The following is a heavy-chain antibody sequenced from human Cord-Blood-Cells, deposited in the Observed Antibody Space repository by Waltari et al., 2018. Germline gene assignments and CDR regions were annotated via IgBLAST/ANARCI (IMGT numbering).Heavy chain of an antibody. CDR2: INHSGST. V-gene: IGHV4-34*01. J-gene: IGHJ4*02. CDR3: ARGPDLWFGELYFDY. Sequence: QVQLQQWGAGLLKPSETLSLTCAVYGGSFSGYYWSWIRQPPGKGLEWIGEINHSGSTNYNPSRKCRVTISVDTSKNQFSLKLSSVTAADTAVYYCARGPDLWFGELYFDYWGQGTLVTVSS. CDR1: GGSFSGYY. D-gene: IGHD3-10*01.